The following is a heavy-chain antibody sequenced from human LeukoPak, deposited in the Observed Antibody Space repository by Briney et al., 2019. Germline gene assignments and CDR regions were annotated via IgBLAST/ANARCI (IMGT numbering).Heavy chain of an antibody. J-gene: IGHJ4*02. V-gene: IGHV4-59*08. CDR3: ARQGDYELDY. D-gene: IGHD4-17*01. CDR1: GGSISSYY. CDR2: IYYSGSI. Sequence: SETLSLTCTVSGGSISSYYWSWIRQPPGKGLEWIGDIYYSGSINYNPSLKSRVTISVDTSKNQFSLKLSSVTAADTAVYYCARQGDYELDYWGQGTLVTVSS.